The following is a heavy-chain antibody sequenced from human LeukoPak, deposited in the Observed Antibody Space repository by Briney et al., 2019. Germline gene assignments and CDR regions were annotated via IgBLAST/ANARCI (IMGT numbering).Heavy chain of an antibody. CDR2: IYYSGTT. V-gene: IGHV4-39*01. J-gene: IGHJ4*02. D-gene: IGHD1-26*01. CDR1: GGSVRSPNSY. Sequence: SETLSLTCFVSGGSVRSPNSYWSWIRQPPGKGLEWIGNIYYSGTTYYSPSLKSRVTLSVDTSKNKFSLTLSSVTAADTAVYYCARRLASWELYFDFWGRGTLVTVSS. CDR3: ARRLASWELYFDF.